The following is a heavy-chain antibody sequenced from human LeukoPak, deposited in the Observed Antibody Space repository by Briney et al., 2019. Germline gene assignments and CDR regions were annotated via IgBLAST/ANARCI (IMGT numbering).Heavy chain of an antibody. CDR2: ISYDGSNK. Sequence: PGGSLRLSCAASGFTFSGYAMHWVRQAPGKGLEWVAVISYDGSNKYYADSVKGRFTISRDNSKNTLYLQMNSLRAEDTAVYYCARDGASSSWYLSDYWGQGTLVTVSS. D-gene: IGHD6-13*01. CDR3: ARDGASSSWYLSDY. CDR1: GFTFSGYA. J-gene: IGHJ4*02. V-gene: IGHV3-30-3*01.